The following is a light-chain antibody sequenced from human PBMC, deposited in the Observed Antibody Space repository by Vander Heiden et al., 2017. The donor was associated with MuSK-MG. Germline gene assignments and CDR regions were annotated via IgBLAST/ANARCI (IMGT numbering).Light chain of an antibody. CDR3: SSFTRYSTWV. V-gene: IGLV2-14*01. Sequence: QSALTQPASVSGSPGQSITISCTGTSSDIGAYNYVSWCQQHPGKAPKLMIYEVSNRPSGVSNRFSGSKSGNTASLTISGLQAEDEADYYCSSFTRYSTWVFGGGTKVTVL. CDR2: EVS. J-gene: IGLJ3*02. CDR1: SSDIGAYNY.